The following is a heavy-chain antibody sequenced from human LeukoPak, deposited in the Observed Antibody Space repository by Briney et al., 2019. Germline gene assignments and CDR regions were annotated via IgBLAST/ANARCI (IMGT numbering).Heavy chain of an antibody. V-gene: IGHV5-51*01. J-gene: IGHJ6*03. CDR1: GYSFTSYW. Sequence: GESLKISCKGSGYSFTSYWIGWVRQMPGKGLEWMGIIYPGDSDTRYSPSFQGQVTISADKSISTAYLQWSSLKASDTVMYYCARHSGSYGRYYYYYMDVWGKGTTVTVSS. CDR3: ARHSGSYGRYYYYYMDV. CDR2: IYPGDSDT. D-gene: IGHD1-26*01.